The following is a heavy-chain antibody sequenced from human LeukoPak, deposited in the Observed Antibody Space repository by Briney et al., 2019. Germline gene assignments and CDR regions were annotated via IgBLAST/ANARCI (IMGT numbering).Heavy chain of an antibody. CDR3: ARDWDYSRGYDVFDI. Sequence: ASVKVSCKTSGYRFTAYGISWVRQAPGQGLEWMGWISGYNGNTNYGEKVQGRLTMTLDTSTTTAYMELSGLRSDDTAVYYCARDWDYSRGYDVFDIWGQGTMVTVSS. D-gene: IGHD6-25*01. J-gene: IGHJ3*02. CDR2: ISGYNGNT. CDR1: GYRFTAYG. V-gene: IGHV1-18*01.